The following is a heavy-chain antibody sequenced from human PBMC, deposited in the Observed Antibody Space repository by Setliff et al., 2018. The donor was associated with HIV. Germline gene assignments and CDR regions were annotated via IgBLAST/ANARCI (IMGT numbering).Heavy chain of an antibody. J-gene: IGHJ4*02. V-gene: IGHV1-3*01. CDR3: ARGSEDYYDSSGYGF. CDR1: GYTSTSYA. D-gene: IGHD3-22*01. Sequence: ASVKVSCKASGYTSTSYAMHWVRQAPGQRLEWMGWINAGNGNTKYSQKFQGRVTINRDTSASTAYMELSSLRSEDTAVYYCARGSEDYYDSSGYGFWGQGTLVTVSS. CDR2: INAGNGNT.